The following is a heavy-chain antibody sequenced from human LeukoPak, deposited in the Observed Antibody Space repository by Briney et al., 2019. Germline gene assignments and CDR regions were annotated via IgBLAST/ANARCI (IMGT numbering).Heavy chain of an antibody. V-gene: IGHV3-74*01. CDR3: ATGNYYDSRGYYTFGH. CDR1: GFTFSRYW. Sequence: PGGSPRLSCAASGFTFSRYWMHWVRQAPGKGLVWVSRINGDGSTTSCADSVKGGFTISRDNAKNALYLQMNSLRAEDTAVYYCATGNYYDSRGYYTFGHWGQGTLVTVSS. J-gene: IGHJ1*01. CDR2: INGDGSTT. D-gene: IGHD3-22*01.